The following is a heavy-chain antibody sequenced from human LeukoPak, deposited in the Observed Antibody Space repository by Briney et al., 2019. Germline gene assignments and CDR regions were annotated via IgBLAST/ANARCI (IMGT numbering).Heavy chain of an antibody. Sequence: SETLSLTCTVSGGSLSIYYWSWIRQPAGKGLEWIGRIYTSGSTNYNPSLKSRVTMSVDTSKNQFSLKLSSVTAADTAVYYCAREQGGSWFGDSRGAFDIWGQGTMVTVSS. D-gene: IGHD3-10*01. CDR2: IYTSGST. J-gene: IGHJ3*02. CDR1: GGSLSIYY. V-gene: IGHV4-4*07. CDR3: AREQGGSWFGDSRGAFDI.